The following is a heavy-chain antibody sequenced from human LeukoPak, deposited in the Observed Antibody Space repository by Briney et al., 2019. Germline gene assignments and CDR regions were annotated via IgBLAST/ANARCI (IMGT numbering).Heavy chain of an antibody. D-gene: IGHD3-22*01. V-gene: IGHV3-23*01. CDR2: STGSGGST. CDR1: GFTFSSYA. J-gene: IGHJ4*02. Sequence: PGGSLRLSCAASGFTFSSYAMSWVRQAPGKGREWVSGSTGSGGSTYYADSVKGRFTISRDNSKNTLYLQMNSLRAGDTAVYYCAKGRSEDYYESSGYWGQGTLVTVSS. CDR3: AKGRSEDYYESSGY.